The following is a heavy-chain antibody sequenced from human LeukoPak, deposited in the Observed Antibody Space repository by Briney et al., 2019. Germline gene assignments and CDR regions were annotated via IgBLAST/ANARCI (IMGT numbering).Heavy chain of an antibody. CDR3: ARVLAIFGLDTTDFYMDV. CDR2: TSGSI. D-gene: IGHD3/OR15-3a*01. J-gene: IGHJ6*03. Sequence: NPSETLSLTCAVSGASISSHYWSWIRQPPWKGLEWIGYTSGSISDNPSLKSRVAVSVDPSQNQVSLSLTSVTAADTAVYYCARVLAIFGLDTTDFYMDVWGKGTTVTVS. V-gene: IGHV4-59*11. CDR1: GASISSHY.